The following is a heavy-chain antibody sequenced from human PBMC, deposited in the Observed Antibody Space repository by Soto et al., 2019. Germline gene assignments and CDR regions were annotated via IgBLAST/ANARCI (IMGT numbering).Heavy chain of an antibody. D-gene: IGHD6-13*01. CDR1: GFTFSSYA. CDR3: ARDHRYSSSWYGQFYYYYYGMDF. V-gene: IGHV3-30-3*01. J-gene: IGHJ6*02. CDR2: ISYDGSNK. Sequence: PGGSLRLSCAASGFTFSSYAMHWVRQAPGKGLEWVAVISYDGSNKYYADSVKGRFTISRDNSKNTLYLQMNSLRAEDTAVYYCARDHRYSSSWYGQFYYYYYGMDFWGQGTTVTVSS.